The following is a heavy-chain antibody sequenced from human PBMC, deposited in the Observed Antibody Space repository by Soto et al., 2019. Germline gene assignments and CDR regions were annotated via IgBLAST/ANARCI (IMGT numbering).Heavy chain of an antibody. CDR1: GSTFSTYS. CDR3: VREDGVVGATSAFDF. V-gene: IGHV3-21*01. Sequence: PGGSLRLSCAASGSTFSTYSMNWVRQAPGKGLEWVSSINGRTNYIYYADSVKGRFTISRDNAKNSLYLQMNSLRAEDTAVYYCVREDGVVGATSAFDFWGQGTLVTVSS. J-gene: IGHJ4*02. CDR2: INGRTNYI. D-gene: IGHD1-26*01.